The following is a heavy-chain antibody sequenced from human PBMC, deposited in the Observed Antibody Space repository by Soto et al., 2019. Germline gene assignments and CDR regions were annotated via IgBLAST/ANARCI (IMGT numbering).Heavy chain of an antibody. CDR1: GGSISSSSYY. CDR3: ARGKGRRGSGSYYSWFDP. Sequence: KPSETLSLTCTVSGGSISSSSYYWGWIRQPPGKGLEWIGSIYYSGSTYYNPSLKSRVTISVDTSKNQFSLKLSSVTAADTAVYYCARGKGRRGSGSYYSWFDPWGQGTLVTISS. V-gene: IGHV4-39*01. J-gene: IGHJ5*02. CDR2: IYYSGST. D-gene: IGHD3-10*01.